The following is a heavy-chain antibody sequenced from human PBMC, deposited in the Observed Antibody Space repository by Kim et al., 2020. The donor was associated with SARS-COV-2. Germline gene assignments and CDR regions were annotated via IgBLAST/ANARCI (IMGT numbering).Heavy chain of an antibody. CDR1: GGSFSGYY. D-gene: IGHD6-13*01. J-gene: IGHJ4*02. Sequence: SETLSLTCAVYGGSFSGYYWSWIRQPPGKGLEWIGEINHSGSTNYNPSLKSRVTISVDTSKNQFSLKLSSVTAADTAVYYCARGGVAAAGFDYWGQGTLVTVSS. CDR3: ARGGVAAAGFDY. V-gene: IGHV4-34*01. CDR2: INHSGST.